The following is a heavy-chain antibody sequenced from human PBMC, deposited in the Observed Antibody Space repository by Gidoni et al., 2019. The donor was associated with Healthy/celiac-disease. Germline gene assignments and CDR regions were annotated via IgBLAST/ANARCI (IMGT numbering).Heavy chain of an antibody. J-gene: IGHJ3*02. CDR1: GGSISSSSYY. CDR3: ARYNWGGYLAPDAVDI. V-gene: IGHV4-39*01. D-gene: IGHD3-3*01. Sequence: QLQLQESGPGLVKPSETLSLTCTVSGGSISSSSYYWGWIRQPPGKGLEWIGSIYYSGSTYYNPSLKSRVTIYVDTSKNQFSLKLSVVTAADTAVYYCARYNWGGYLAPDAVDIWGQGTMVTVSS. CDR2: IYYSGST.